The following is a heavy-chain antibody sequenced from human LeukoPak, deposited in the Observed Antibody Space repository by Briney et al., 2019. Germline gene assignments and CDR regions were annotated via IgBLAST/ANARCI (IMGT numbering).Heavy chain of an antibody. Sequence: GGSLRLSCAASGFTFSSYAMGWVRQAPGKGLEWVSAITASGDNTYYADSVKGRLTISRDNSKNTLYLQMNSLRAEDTAVYYCASSGSLDYWGQGTLVTVSS. D-gene: IGHD3-10*01. J-gene: IGHJ4*02. CDR1: GFTFSSYA. CDR3: ASSGSLDY. CDR2: ITASGDNT. V-gene: IGHV3-23*01.